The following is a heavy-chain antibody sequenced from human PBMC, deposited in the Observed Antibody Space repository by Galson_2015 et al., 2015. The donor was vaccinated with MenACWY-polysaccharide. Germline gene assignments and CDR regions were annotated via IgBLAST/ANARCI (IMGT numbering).Heavy chain of an antibody. CDR3: AKDISVASVGSDY. CDR2: ISWNSGRM. J-gene: IGHJ4*02. Sequence: SLRLSCAASGFTFDDYAMHWVRQAPGKGLEWVSGISWNSGRMTYAGSVKGRFIISRDNAKNSLYLQMNSLRPEDTALYYSAKDISVASVGSDYWGQGTLVTVSS. CDR1: GFTFDDYA. D-gene: IGHD6-13*01. V-gene: IGHV3-9*01.